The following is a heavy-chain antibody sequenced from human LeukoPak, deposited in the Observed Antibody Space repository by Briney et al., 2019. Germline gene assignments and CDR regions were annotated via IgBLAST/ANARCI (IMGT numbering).Heavy chain of an antibody. D-gene: IGHD3-10*01. Sequence: GGSLSLSCAASGFTFSSYAMTWVRQAPGKGLEWVSAISGSGDSTYYADSVKGRFTTSRDNSKNTLYLQMNSLRAEDTAVYYCAKDQGFYGSGSYKEYFQHWGQGTLVTVSS. CDR3: AKDQGFYGSGSYKEYFQH. J-gene: IGHJ1*01. CDR2: ISGSGDST. V-gene: IGHV3-23*01. CDR1: GFTFSSYA.